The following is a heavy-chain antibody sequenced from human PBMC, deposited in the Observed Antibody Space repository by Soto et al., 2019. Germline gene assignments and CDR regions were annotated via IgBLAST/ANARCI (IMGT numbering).Heavy chain of an antibody. CDR3: ARDFRPQNVAATLNVEY. D-gene: IGHD2-15*01. Sequence: QVQLVQSGAEVRKPGASVKVSCKASGYSFTNYGISWVRQAPGQGLEGLGWISAYNGNTKFAQKVQGRVTMATDTSTTTAYMELRSLRSDDTAVYYCARDFRPQNVAATLNVEYWGQGTLVTVSS. CDR1: GYSFTNYG. V-gene: IGHV1-18*01. J-gene: IGHJ4*02. CDR2: ISAYNGNT.